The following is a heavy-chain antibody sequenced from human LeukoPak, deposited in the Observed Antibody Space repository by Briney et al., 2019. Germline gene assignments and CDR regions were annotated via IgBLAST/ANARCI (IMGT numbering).Heavy chain of an antibody. D-gene: IGHD3-22*01. J-gene: IGHJ4*02. CDR2: IHYSGST. CDR1: GGSISTYY. CDR3: TRLDNSGYYFHDY. V-gene: IGHV4-59*08. Sequence: SETLSLTCTASGGSISTYYWSWIRQPPGKGLEWIGYIHYSGSTNYNPSLRSRVTISLDTSKKQISLGLRSVTAADTAVYYCTRLDNSGYYFHDYWGQGTLVTVSS.